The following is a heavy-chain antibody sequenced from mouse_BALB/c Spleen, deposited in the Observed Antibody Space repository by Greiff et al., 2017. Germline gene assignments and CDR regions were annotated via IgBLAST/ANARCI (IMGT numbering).Heavy chain of an antibody. CDR1: GFDFSRYW. Sequence: EVKLMESGGGLVQPGGSLKLSCAASGFDFSRYWMSWVRQAPGKGLEWIGEINPDSSTINYTPSLKDKFIISRDNAKNTLYLQMSKVRSEDTALYYCARPNYYWFAYWGQGTLVTVSA. D-gene: IGHD2-1*01. CDR3: ARPNYYWFAY. V-gene: IGHV4-1*02. J-gene: IGHJ3*01. CDR2: INPDSSTI.